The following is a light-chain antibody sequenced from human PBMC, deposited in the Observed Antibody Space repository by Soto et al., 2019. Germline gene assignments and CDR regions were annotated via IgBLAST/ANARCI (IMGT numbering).Light chain of an antibody. CDR1: QTINTF. Sequence: DILMTQSPSSLSASVGDRVSITCRASQTINTFLNWYQQRPGEAPKLLVFLASNFQSGVPSRFSGSGSGTDFTLTISSLQHEDFATYFCQQTSSSPRTFGQGTKLEIK. CDR2: LAS. V-gene: IGKV1-39*01. CDR3: QQTSSSPRT. J-gene: IGKJ2*01.